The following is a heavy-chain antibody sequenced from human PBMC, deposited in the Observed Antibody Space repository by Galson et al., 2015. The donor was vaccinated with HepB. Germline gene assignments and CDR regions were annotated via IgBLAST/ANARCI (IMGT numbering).Heavy chain of an antibody. CDR2: ISSSSSYI. D-gene: IGHD3/OR15-3a*01. Sequence: SLRLSCAASGFTFSTYSMNWVRQAPGKGLEWVSSISSSSSYIYYADSMKGRFTISRDNAKNSLYLQMNNLRAEDTAVYYCARGSEDWNWFDPWGQGTLVTVSS. V-gene: IGHV3-21*01. CDR1: GFTFSTYS. J-gene: IGHJ5*02. CDR3: ARGSEDWNWFDP.